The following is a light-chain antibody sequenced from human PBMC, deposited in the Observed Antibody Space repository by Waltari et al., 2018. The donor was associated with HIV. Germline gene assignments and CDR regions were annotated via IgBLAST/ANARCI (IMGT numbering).Light chain of an antibody. J-gene: IGLJ1*01. Sequence: SYVLAQPPSVSVAPGKTARITCGGNNIERKSVPWYQQKPGQAPVVVIYYDSDRPSGIPERFSGSNSGNTATLTISRVEAGDEADYYCQVWDSSSDAYVFGTGTKVTVL. CDR3: QVWDSSSDAYV. CDR2: YDS. CDR1: NIERKS. V-gene: IGLV3-21*04.